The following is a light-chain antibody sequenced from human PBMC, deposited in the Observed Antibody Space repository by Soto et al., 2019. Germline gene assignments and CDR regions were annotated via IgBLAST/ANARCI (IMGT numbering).Light chain of an antibody. J-gene: IGKJ1*01. V-gene: IGKV1-6*01. Sequence: ALQMTQSPSSLSASVGDRVTITCRASQDIRNELGWYQQRPGKAPKALIYGASNLQSGVPSRFSGSGFGTDFTLTISSLQPEDFATYYCLQDRNYPRTFGRGTKVESK. CDR2: GAS. CDR3: LQDRNYPRT. CDR1: QDIRNE.